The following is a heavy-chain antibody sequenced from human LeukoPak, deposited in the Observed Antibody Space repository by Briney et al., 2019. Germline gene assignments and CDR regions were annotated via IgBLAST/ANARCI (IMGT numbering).Heavy chain of an antibody. V-gene: IGHV4-39*01. Sequence: SETLSLTCTVSGGSISSSSYYWGWIRQPPGKGLEWIGSIHYSGSTYYNPSLKSRVTISVDTSKNQFSLKLSSVTAADTAVYYCARLAVGAYGDSLDYWGQGTLVTVSS. J-gene: IGHJ4*02. CDR3: ARLAVGAYGDSLDY. D-gene: IGHD1-26*01. CDR2: IHYSGST. CDR1: GGSISSSSYY.